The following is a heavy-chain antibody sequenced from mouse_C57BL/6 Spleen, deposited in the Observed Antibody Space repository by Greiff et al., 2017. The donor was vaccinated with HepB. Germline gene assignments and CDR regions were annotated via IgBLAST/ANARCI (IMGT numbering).Heavy chain of an antibody. Sequence: QVQLQQPGAELVKPGASVKLSCKASGYTFTSYWMQWVKQRPGQGLEWIGEIDPSDSYTNYNQKFKGKATLTVDTSSSTVYMQLSSLTSEDSAVYYCARTTALFDYWGQGTTLTVSS. CDR3: ARTTALFDY. CDR1: GYTFTSYW. V-gene: IGHV1-50*01. J-gene: IGHJ2*01. D-gene: IGHD1-2*01. CDR2: IDPSDSYT.